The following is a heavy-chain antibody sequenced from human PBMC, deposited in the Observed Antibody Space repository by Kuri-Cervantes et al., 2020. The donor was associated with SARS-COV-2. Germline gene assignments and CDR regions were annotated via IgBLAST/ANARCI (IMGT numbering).Heavy chain of an antibody. Sequence: GGSLRLSCVASGLTFSNAWMTWVRQAPGKGLEWVGRIKSKTDGGTRDYAAPVKGRFTISRDDSRNTLYVQPNSLKTEDTAVYYCAREVGPGHYSDSDGHYRSFSAFEIWGQGTKVTVSS. CDR3: AREVGPGHYSDSDGHYRSFSAFEI. CDR1: GLTFSNAW. CDR2: IKSKTDGGTR. J-gene: IGHJ3*02. V-gene: IGHV3-15*01. D-gene: IGHD2-21*01.